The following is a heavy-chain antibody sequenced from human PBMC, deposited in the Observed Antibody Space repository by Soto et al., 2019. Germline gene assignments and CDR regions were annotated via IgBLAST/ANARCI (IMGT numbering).Heavy chain of an antibody. Sequence: PSETLSLTCTVSGGSISSYYWSWIRQPPGKGLEWIGYIYYSGSTNYNPSLKSRVTISVDTSKNQFSLKLSSVTAADTAVYYCARGFSSSSIEDYYYYGMDVWGQGTTVTVSS. CDR2: IYYSGST. D-gene: IGHD6-6*01. CDR1: GGSISSYY. V-gene: IGHV4-59*08. J-gene: IGHJ6*02. CDR3: ARGFSSSSIEDYYYYGMDV.